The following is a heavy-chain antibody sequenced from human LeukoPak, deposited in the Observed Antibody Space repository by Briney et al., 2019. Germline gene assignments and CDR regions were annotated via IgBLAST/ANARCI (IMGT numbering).Heavy chain of an antibody. Sequence: GGSLRLSCATSGFSFTDYPMNWGRQAPGKGLEWISNIRTTAEGAKYAYYADSVKGRVTISRDDGKNTLYLHMNSLRDDDTAVYYCATDKRYAFDYWGQGILVTVSS. J-gene: IGHJ4*02. CDR2: IRTTAEGAKYA. D-gene: IGHD3-9*01. V-gene: IGHV3-48*02. CDR1: GFSFTDYP. CDR3: ATDKRYAFDY.